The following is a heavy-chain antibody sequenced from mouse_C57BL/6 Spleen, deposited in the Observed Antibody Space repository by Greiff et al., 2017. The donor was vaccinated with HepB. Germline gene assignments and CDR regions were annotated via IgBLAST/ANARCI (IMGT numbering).Heavy chain of an antibody. CDR3: ARDLDWDRAWFAY. CDR1: GFTFSSYA. CDR2: ISDGGSYT. V-gene: IGHV5-4*01. Sequence: EVMLVESGGGLVKPGGSLKLSCAASGFTFSSYAMYWVRQTPEKRLEWVATISDGGSYTYYPDNVKGRFTIYRDNAKNNLYLQMSHLKSEDTAMYYCARDLDWDRAWFAYWGPGTLVTVSA. J-gene: IGHJ3*01. D-gene: IGHD4-1*01.